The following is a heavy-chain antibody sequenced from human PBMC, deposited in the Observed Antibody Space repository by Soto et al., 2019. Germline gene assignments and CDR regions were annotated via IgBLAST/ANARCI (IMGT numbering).Heavy chain of an antibody. D-gene: IGHD3-3*01. CDR2: IYYSGST. Sequence: SETLSLTCTVSGGSISSGGYYWSWIRQHPGKGLEWIGYIYYSGSTYYNPSLKSRVTISVDTSKNQFSLKLSSVTAADTAVYYCARAFGLLHYYYMDVWGKGTTVTVSS. CDR1: GGSISSGGYY. V-gene: IGHV4-31*03. J-gene: IGHJ6*03. CDR3: ARAFGLLHYYYMDV.